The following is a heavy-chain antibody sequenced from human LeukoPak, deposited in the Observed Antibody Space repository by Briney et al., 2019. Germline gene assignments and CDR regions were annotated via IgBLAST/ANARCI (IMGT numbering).Heavy chain of an antibody. CDR3: TRQESDFWSGYYTGYFDY. D-gene: IGHD3-3*01. CDR1: GFTFSGSA. CDR2: RSKANSYAT. V-gene: IGHV3-73*01. J-gene: IGHJ4*02. Sequence: QPGGSLKLSCAASGFTFSGSAMHWVRQASGKGLEWAGRRSKANSYATAYAASVKGRFTISRDDSKNTAYLQMNSLKTEDTAVYYCTRQESDFWSGYYTGYFDYWGQGTLVTVSS.